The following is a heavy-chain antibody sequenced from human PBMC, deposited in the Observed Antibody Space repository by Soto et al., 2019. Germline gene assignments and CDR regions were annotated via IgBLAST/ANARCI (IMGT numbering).Heavy chain of an antibody. V-gene: IGHV1-18*01. J-gene: IGHJ5*02. CDR2: ISAYNGNT. CDR1: GYPFTSYG. Sequence: XSVKVSCKASGYPFTSYGIIWVRQAPGQGLEWMGWISAYNGNTNYAQKLQGRVTMTTDTSTSTAYMELRSLRSDDTAVYYCASTGYSSGSKNNWFDHWGQGTLVTAPQ. D-gene: IGHD6-19*01. CDR3: ASTGYSSGSKNNWFDH.